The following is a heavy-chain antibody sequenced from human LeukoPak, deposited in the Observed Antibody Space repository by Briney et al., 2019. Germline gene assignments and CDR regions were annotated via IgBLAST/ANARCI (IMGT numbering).Heavy chain of an antibody. CDR3: ARVGPHKDDYVWGSYRRPTDAFDI. V-gene: IGHV4-34*01. J-gene: IGHJ3*02. CDR1: GGSFSGHY. CDR2: INHSGST. D-gene: IGHD3-16*02. Sequence: SETLSLTCAVYGGSFSGHYWSWIRQPPGKGLEWIGEINHSGSTNYNPSLKSRVTISVDTSKNQFSLKLSSVTAADTAVYYCARVGPHKDDYVWGSYRRPTDAFDIWGQGTMVTVSS.